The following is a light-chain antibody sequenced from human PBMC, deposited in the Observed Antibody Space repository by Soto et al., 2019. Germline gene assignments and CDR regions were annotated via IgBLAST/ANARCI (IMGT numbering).Light chain of an antibody. Sequence: QSVLTQPPSASGTPGQRVTISCSGSTSNIGSDTVNWYQQLPGTAPKLLIYRNTQRPSGVPDRFSGSKSGASASLAISGLQSEDEADYYCATWDDSLNAAVFGGGTQLTVL. CDR3: ATWDDSLNAAV. CDR2: RNT. J-gene: IGLJ7*01. CDR1: TSNIGSDT. V-gene: IGLV1-44*01.